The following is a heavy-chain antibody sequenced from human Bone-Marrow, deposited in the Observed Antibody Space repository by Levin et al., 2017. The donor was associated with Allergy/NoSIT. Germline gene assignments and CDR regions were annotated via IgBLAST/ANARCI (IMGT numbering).Heavy chain of an antibody. CDR1: GGSISSYY. CDR2: IYYSGST. J-gene: IGHJ5*02. D-gene: IGHD3-22*01. CDR3: ARGRYYYDSNHNWFDP. V-gene: IGHV4-59*01. Sequence: SETLSLTCTVSGGSISSYYWSWIRQPPGKGLEWIGYIYYSGSTNYNPSLKSRVTISVDTSKNQFSLKLSSVTAADTAVYYCARGRYYYDSNHNWFDPWGQGTLVTVSS.